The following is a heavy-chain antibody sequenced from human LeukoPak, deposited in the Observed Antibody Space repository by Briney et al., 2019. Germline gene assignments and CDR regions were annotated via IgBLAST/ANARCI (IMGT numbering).Heavy chain of an antibody. Sequence: GGSLRLSCEASGFTFETHWMTWVRQAPGKGLEWVSGISWNSGSIGYADSVKGRFTISRDNAKNSLYLQMNSLRAEDTALYYCVKIGGRDGYNWDFDYWGQGTLVTVSS. CDR1: GFTFETHW. V-gene: IGHV3-9*01. CDR2: ISWNSGSI. D-gene: IGHD5-24*01. CDR3: VKIGGRDGYNWDFDY. J-gene: IGHJ4*02.